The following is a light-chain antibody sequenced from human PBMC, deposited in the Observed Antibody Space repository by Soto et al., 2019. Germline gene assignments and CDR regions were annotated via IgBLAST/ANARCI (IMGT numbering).Light chain of an antibody. CDR3: QQSYSTPPGT. CDR2: AAS. Sequence: DIQMTQSPSSLSASVGDRVTITCRASQSISSYLNWYQQKPGKAPKLLIYAASSLQSGVPSRFSGSGSGTDFPLTISSLQPEDFATYYCQQSYSTPPGTFGQGTKLEIK. J-gene: IGKJ2*01. V-gene: IGKV1-39*01. CDR1: QSISSY.